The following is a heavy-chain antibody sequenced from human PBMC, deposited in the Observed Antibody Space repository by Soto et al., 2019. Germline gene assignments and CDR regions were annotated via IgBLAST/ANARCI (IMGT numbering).Heavy chain of an antibody. CDR2: VYQSGRT. V-gene: IGHV4-61*08. CDR1: GGSISSGDYY. D-gene: IGHD5-12*01. Sequence: SETLSLTCTVSGGSISSGDYYWSWIRQPPGKGLEWIGYVYQSGRTYGSVTTSYNPSLKSRVTISVDRSTNQFSLKLISVTAADTAVYFCARGQSIVAAIDYFDYWGQGSLVTVSS. CDR3: ARGQSIVAAIDYFDY. J-gene: IGHJ4*02.